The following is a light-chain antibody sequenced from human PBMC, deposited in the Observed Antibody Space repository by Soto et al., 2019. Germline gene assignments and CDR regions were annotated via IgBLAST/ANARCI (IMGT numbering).Light chain of an antibody. CDR3: QQSFSSPWT. CDR2: GAS. V-gene: IGKV1-39*01. J-gene: IGKJ1*01. Sequence: DIQMTQSPSSLSASVGDRVTITCRASQNIRSYLNWYQQKPGKAPNLLIYGASSLQSGVPSRFRGSGSGTDFTLTIGSLQSEDFATYYCQQSFSSPWTFGQGTKVEIK. CDR1: QNIRSY.